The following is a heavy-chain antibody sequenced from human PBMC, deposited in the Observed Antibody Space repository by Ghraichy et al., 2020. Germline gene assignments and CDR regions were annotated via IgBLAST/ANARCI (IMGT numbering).Heavy chain of an antibody. CDR2: IWYDGSNK. V-gene: IGHV3-33*01. CDR3: AREVRGYDFWSGYYYYYYYGMDV. Sequence: LNISCAASGFTFSSYGMHWVRQAPGKGLEWVAVIWYDGSNKYYADSVKGRFTISRDNSKNTLYLQMNSLRAEDTAMYYCAREVRGYDFWSGYYYYYYYGMDVWGQGTTVTVSS. J-gene: IGHJ6*02. CDR1: GFTFSSYG. D-gene: IGHD3-3*01.